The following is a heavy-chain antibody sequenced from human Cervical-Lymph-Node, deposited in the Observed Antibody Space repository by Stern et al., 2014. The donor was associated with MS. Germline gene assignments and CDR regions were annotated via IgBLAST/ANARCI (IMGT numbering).Heavy chain of an antibody. D-gene: IGHD2-21*02. CDR3: ARSHCGGDSXXFQH. Sequence: QVTLXXXGPALVKPTQTLTLTCTFSGFSLNTSGMCVSWIRQPPGKALEWLALIHWDDDKYYSTSLKTRLTISKDTSKNQVXXTMTNMDPVDTATYYCARSHCGGDSXXFQHWGQGTLVTVSS. CDR2: IHWDDDK. J-gene: IGHJ1*01. CDR1: GFSLNTSGMC. V-gene: IGHV2-70*01.